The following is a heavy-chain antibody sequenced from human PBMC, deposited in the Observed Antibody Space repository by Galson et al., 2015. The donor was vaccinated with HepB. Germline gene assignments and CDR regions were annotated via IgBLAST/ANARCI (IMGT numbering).Heavy chain of an antibody. CDR1: GGSISSNNW. Sequence: LSLTCAVSGGSISSNNWWSWVRQPPGKGLEWIGEIHHGGSTNYKSSLRSRATISVDKSKNQFSLKLNSVTAADTAVYFCAGGGGYDPIFYYYMDVWGKGTTVTVSS. D-gene: IGHD5-12*01. J-gene: IGHJ6*03. CDR3: AGGGGYDPIFYYYMDV. V-gene: IGHV4-4*01. CDR2: IHHGGST.